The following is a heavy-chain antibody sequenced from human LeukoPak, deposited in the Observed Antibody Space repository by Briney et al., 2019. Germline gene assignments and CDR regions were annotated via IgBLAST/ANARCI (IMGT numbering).Heavy chain of an antibody. CDR1: GYTFTSYG. V-gene: IGHV1-18*01. CDR2: ISAYNGNT. J-gene: IGHJ3*02. D-gene: IGHD2-2*01. Sequence: SVTVSCKASGYTFTSYGISWVRQAPGQGLEWMGCISAYNGNTNYAQKLQGRVTMTTDTATSTAYMELRSLRSDDTAVYYCARIGYCSSTSCYDGAFDIWGQGTMVTVSS. CDR3: ARIGYCSSTSCYDGAFDI.